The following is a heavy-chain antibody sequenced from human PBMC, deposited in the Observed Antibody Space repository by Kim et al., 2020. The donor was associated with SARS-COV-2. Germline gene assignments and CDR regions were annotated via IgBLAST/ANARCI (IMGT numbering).Heavy chain of an antibody. J-gene: IGHJ6*01. D-gene: IGHD3-3*01. CDR3: ASSKVLRFLEWLPDMDYG. CDR2: IYYSGST. V-gene: IGHV4-59*08. Sequence: SETLSLICTVSGGSISSYYWSWIRQPPGKGLEWIGYIYYSGSTNYNPSLKSRVTISVDTSKNQFSLKLSSVTAADTAVYYCASSKVLRFLEWLPDMDYG. CDR1: GGSISSYY.